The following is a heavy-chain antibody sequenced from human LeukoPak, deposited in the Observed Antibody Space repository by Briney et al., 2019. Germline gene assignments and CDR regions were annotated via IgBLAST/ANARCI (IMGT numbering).Heavy chain of an antibody. CDR3: AREDNSNWNIDY. J-gene: IGHJ4*02. CDR1: GFTFSDSY. CDR2: ITTSGSTI. V-gene: IGHV3-11*04. Sequence: PGGSLRLSCAASGFTFSDSYMTWIRQAPGKRLEWVSYITTSGSTIYADSLKGRFAISRDNAKNSLYLQMNSLRAEDTAVYYCAREDNSNWNIDYWGQGTLVTVFS. D-gene: IGHD1-1*01.